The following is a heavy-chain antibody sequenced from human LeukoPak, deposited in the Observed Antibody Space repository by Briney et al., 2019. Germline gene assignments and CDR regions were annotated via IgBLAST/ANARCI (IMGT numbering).Heavy chain of an antibody. Sequence: ASVKVSCKAPGYTFTSYGISWVRQAPGQGLEWMGWISAYNGNTNYAQKLQGRVTMTTDTSTSTAYMELRSLRSDDTAVYYCARVYDCSSTSCYPNTYYYYGMDVWGQGTTVTVSS. CDR1: GYTFTSYG. J-gene: IGHJ6*02. CDR3: ARVYDCSSTSCYPNTYYYYGMDV. D-gene: IGHD2-2*01. CDR2: ISAYNGNT. V-gene: IGHV1-18*01.